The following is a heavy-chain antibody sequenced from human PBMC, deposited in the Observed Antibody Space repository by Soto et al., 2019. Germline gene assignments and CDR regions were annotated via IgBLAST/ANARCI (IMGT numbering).Heavy chain of an antibody. V-gene: IGHV3-23*01. J-gene: IGHJ6*03. Sequence: EVQLLESGGGLVQPGGSLRLSCAASGFTFSSYAMSWVRQAPGKGLEWVSAISGSGGSTYYADSVKGRFTISRDNSKNTLDLQMNSLRAEDTAVYYCAKAELVALHYYYMDVWGKGTTVTVSS. CDR2: ISGSGGST. CDR3: AKAELVALHYYYMDV. CDR1: GFTFSSYA. D-gene: IGHD6-13*01.